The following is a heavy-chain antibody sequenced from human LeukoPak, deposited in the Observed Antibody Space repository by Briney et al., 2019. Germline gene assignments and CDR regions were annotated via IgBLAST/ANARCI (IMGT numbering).Heavy chain of an antibody. Sequence: PGGSLRLSCAASGFTFSNYAMSWVRQTPGKGLEWVSSISASGGNTFYADSVKGRFTISRDNSKNTLYPQMNNLRADDTAVYYCAKPGSGGYNVYFDYWGQGTLVTVSS. CDR1: GFTFSNYA. J-gene: IGHJ4*02. D-gene: IGHD5-24*01. CDR3: AKPGSGGYNVYFDY. CDR2: ISASGGNT. V-gene: IGHV3-23*01.